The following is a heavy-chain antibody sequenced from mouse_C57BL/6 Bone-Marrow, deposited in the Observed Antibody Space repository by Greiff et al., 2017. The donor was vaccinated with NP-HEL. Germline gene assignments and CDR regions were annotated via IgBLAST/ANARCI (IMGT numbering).Heavy chain of an antibody. V-gene: IGHV1-47*01. J-gene: IGHJ3*01. Sequence: SGAELVKPGASVKMSCKASGYTFTTYPIEWMKQNHGKSLEWIGNFHPYNDDTKYNEKFKGKATLTVEKSSSTVYLELSRLTSDDSAVYYCARTYGSSSAWFAYWGQGTLVTVSA. CDR3: ARTYGSSSAWFAY. D-gene: IGHD1-1*01. CDR1: GYTFTTYP. CDR2: FHPYNDDT.